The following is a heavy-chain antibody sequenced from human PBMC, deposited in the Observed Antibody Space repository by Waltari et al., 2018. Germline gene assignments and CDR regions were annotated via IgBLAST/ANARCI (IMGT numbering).Heavy chain of an antibody. CDR2: MNPNSGNT. CDR1: GYTCTSYD. CDR3: ARWGVGATTYYYYYGMDV. V-gene: IGHV1-8*01. D-gene: IGHD1-26*01. Sequence: QVQLVQSGAEVKKPGASVKVSCKASGYTCTSYDSHWVRQAPGHGLEWMGWMNPNSGNTGYAQKFQGRVTMTRNTSISTAYMELSSLRSEDTAVYYCARWGVGATTYYYYYGMDVWGQGTTVTVSS. J-gene: IGHJ6*02.